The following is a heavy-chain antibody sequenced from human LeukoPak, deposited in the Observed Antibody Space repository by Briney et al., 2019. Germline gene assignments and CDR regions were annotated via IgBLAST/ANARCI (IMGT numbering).Heavy chain of an antibody. CDR1: GYSFTSYG. Sequence: GESLKISCEGSGYSFTSYGIGWVRQMPGKGLEWVAIIYPGDSDTIYSPSFQGQVTISADNSISTAYLQWSSLKASDTAIYYCARSSDSSGFYDYFDYWGQGTLVTVSS. D-gene: IGHD3-22*01. J-gene: IGHJ4*02. V-gene: IGHV5-51*01. CDR2: IYPGDSDT. CDR3: ARSSDSSGFYDYFDY.